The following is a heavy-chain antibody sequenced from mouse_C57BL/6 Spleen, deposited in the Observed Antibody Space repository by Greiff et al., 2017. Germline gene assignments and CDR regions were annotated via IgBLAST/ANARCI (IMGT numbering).Heavy chain of an antibody. CDR3: ARDLLGYYYAMDY. CDR1: GFTFSDYY. D-gene: IGHD2-1*01. J-gene: IGHJ4*01. CDR2: INYDGSST. Sequence: EVMLVESEGGLVQPGSSMKLSCTASGFTFSDYYMAWVRQVPEKGLEWVANINYDGSSTYYLDSLKSRFIISRDNAKNILYLQMSSLKSEDTATYYCARDLLGYYYAMDYWGQGTSVTVSS. V-gene: IGHV5-16*01.